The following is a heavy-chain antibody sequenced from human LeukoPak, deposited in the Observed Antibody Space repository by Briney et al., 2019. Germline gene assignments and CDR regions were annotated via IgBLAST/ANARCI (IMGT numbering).Heavy chain of an antibody. CDR1: GLTFSTYG. CDR2: ISGSAVST. CDR3: TRGTDGLWDF. Sequence: PGGSLRLSCAASGLTFSTYGMTWVRQAPGKGLEWVSAISGSAVSTFYADSVKGRFTISRDNAKNSLYLQMNSLRAEDTAVYYCTRGTDGLWDFWGQGTLVTVSS. V-gene: IGHV3-23*01. J-gene: IGHJ4*02. D-gene: IGHD2-8*01.